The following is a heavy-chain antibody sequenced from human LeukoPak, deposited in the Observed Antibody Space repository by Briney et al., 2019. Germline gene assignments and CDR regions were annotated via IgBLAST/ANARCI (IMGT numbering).Heavy chain of an antibody. D-gene: IGHD5-12*01. Sequence: GGSLRLSCAASGFTLSNAWMNWVRQAPGKGLEWVAVISYDGSNKYYADSVKGRFTISRDNSKNTLYLQMNSLRAEDTAVYYCARDGYSGYAWRAKYFDYWGQGTLVTVSS. CDR2: ISYDGSNK. CDR3: ARDGYSGYAWRAKYFDY. V-gene: IGHV3-30*03. CDR1: GFTLSNAW. J-gene: IGHJ4*02.